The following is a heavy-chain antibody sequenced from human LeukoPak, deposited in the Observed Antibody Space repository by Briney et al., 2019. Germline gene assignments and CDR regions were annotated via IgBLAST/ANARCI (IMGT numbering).Heavy chain of an antibody. V-gene: IGHV3-30*18. CDR1: GFTFNSYG. J-gene: IGHJ4*02. CDR2: ISFDGSTR. D-gene: IGHD2-15*01. CDR3: AKPRCSGGTCYSRNDYFDY. Sequence: GGFLRLSCAASGFTFNSYGMHWVRQAPGRGLEWVAVISFDGSTRYYTDSVKGRFTISRDNSKNTLYLQMNSLRAEDTAVYYCAKPRCSGGTCYSRNDYFDYWGQGTLVTVSS.